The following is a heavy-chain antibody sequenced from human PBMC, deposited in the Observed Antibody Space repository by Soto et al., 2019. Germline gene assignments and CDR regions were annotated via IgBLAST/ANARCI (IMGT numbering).Heavy chain of an antibody. V-gene: IGHV3-23*01. CDR1: GFSFSSYA. J-gene: IGHJ4*02. Sequence: LRLSCAASGFSFSSYAMSWVRQAPGKGLDWVSAISGSGTKTHYADSVKGRFTISRDNSKNTLYLQMNSLRAEDTAVYYCAKDHPVIEVVKVFEYWGRGALVTVYS. D-gene: IGHD3-22*01. CDR2: ISGSGTKT. CDR3: AKDHPVIEVVKVFEY.